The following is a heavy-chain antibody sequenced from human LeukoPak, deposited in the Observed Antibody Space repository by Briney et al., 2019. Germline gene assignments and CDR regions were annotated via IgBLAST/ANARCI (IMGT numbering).Heavy chain of an antibody. D-gene: IGHD1-26*01. Sequence: SETLSLTCTVSGGSISSYYWSWIRQPPGKGLEWIGYIYTSGSTNYNPSLKSRVTISVDTSKNQFSLKLSSVTAADTAVYYCARLNPGNYYYMDVWGKGTTVTVSS. CDR3: ARLNPGNYYYMDV. J-gene: IGHJ6*03. CDR2: IYTSGST. CDR1: GGSISSYY. V-gene: IGHV4-4*09.